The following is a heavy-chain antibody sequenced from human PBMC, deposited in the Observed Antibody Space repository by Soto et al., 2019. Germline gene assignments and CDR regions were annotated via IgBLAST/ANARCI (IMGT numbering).Heavy chain of an antibody. CDR3: ARERNDVRLYFDY. J-gene: IGHJ4*02. V-gene: IGHV4-61*01. Sequence: SETLSLTCTVSGGSVSSGSYYWSWIRQPPGKGLEWIGYIYYSGSTNYNPSLKSRVTISVDTSKNQFSLKLSSVTAADTAVYYCARERNDVRLYFDYWGQGTLVTVSS. CDR2: IYYSGST. D-gene: IGHD1-1*01. CDR1: GGSVSSGSYY.